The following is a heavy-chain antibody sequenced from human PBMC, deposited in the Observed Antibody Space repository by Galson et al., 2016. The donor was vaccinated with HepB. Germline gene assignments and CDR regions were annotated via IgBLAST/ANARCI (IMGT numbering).Heavy chain of an antibody. D-gene: IGHD4-17*01. CDR3: ARDHHYGAINWFDP. J-gene: IGHJ5*02. Sequence: TLSLTCTVPGDSISSRGFYWSWIRRHPGKGLEWIGYIYYSGNTFYNPSLKSRVTLSVDTSKNQFSLKMTSVTAADTAFYYCARDHHYGAINWFDPWGQGILVTVSS. V-gene: IGHV4-31*03. CDR1: GDSISSRGFY. CDR2: IYYSGNT.